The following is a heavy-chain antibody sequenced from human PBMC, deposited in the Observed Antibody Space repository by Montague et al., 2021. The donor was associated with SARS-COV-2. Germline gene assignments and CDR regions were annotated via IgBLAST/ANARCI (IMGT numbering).Heavy chain of an antibody. J-gene: IGHJ5*01. Sequence: SETLSLTCAVSGGSISSDNWWSWVRQSPGKGLEWMGEIFHSGSTNYNPSLKSRVTVSVDKTKNYFSLKLSPVTAADTAMYYCARCITMDRGVTKRNNWFDPWGRGILVTVSS. D-gene: IGHD3-10*01. CDR3: ARCITMDRGVTKRNNWFDP. CDR2: IFHSGST. V-gene: IGHV4-4*02. CDR1: GGSISSDNW.